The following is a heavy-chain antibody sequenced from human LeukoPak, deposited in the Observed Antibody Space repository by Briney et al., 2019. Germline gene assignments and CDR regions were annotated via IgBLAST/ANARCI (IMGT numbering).Heavy chain of an antibody. CDR2: IYYSGST. D-gene: IGHD6-19*01. J-gene: IGHJ4*02. Sequence: PSETLSLTCTVSGGSISSYYWSWIRQPPGKGLEWIGYIYYSGSTNYNPSLKSRATISVDTSKNQFSLKLSSVTAADTAVYYCARHSGIAVAGADFDYWGQGTLVTVSS. V-gene: IGHV4-59*08. CDR3: ARHSGIAVAGADFDY. CDR1: GGSISSYY.